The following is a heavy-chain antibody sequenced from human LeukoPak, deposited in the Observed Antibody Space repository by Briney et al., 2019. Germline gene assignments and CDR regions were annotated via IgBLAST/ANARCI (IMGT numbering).Heavy chain of an antibody. CDR1: GGTFSSYA. V-gene: IGHV1-69*13. CDR2: IIPIFGTA. D-gene: IGHD2-2*01. CDR3: ASWRVYCSTTSCYEHYYYGMDV. Sequence: SVKVSCKASGGTFSSYAISWVRQAPGQGLEWMGGIIPIFGTANYAQKFQGRVTITADESTSTAYMELSSLRSEDTDVYYCASWRVYCSTTSCYEHYYYGMDVWGQGTTVTVSS. J-gene: IGHJ6*02.